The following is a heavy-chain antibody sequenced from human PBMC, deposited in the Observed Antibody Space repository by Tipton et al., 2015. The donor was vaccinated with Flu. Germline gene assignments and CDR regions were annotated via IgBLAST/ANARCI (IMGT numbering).Heavy chain of an antibody. CDR1: GFTFGGYG. CDR2: ISYDGNGK. J-gene: IGHJ4*02. CDR3: ARVYSSYYFDY. V-gene: IGHV3-30*03. Sequence: RSLRLSCAASGFTFGGYGFHWVRQAPGKGLEWVSYISYDGNGKSYTDSVKGRFTISRDKSKNTLYLQVNSLRVDDTAVYYCARVYSSYYFDYWGQGTLVTVSS. D-gene: IGHD5-18*01.